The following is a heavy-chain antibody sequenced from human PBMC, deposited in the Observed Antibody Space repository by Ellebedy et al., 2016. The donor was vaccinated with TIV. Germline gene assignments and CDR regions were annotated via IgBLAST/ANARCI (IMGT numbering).Heavy chain of an antibody. Sequence: SETLSLTCTVSGGSVSGDSVSGDSWSWVRQPPGRGLEYIGCISFSGDTNYNPSLKSRVAVSVDTSKNHFSLSLNSVTAADTAVYYCARDRVDYYYDNSGTRREINGFDIWGHGTTVTVSS. J-gene: IGHJ3*02. CDR2: ISFSGDT. CDR3: ARDRVDYYYDNSGTRREINGFDI. D-gene: IGHD3-22*01. V-gene: IGHV4-61*08. CDR1: GGSVSGDSVSGDS.